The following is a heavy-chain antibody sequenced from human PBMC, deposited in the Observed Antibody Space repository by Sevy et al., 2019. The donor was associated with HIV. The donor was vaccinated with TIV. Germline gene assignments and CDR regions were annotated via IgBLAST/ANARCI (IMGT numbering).Heavy chain of an antibody. J-gene: IGHJ6*03. CDR2: ISAYNGNT. CDR1: GYTFTSYG. V-gene: IGHV1-18*04. CDR3: AGDLPVPPIVLMVPGNYYYMDV. Sequence: ASVKVSCKASGYTFTSYGISWVRQAPGQGLEWMGWISAYNGNTNYAQKLQGRVTMTTDTSTSTAYMELRSLRSDDTAVYYCAGDLPVPPIVLMVPGNYYYMDVWGKGTTVTVSS. D-gene: IGHD2-8*01.